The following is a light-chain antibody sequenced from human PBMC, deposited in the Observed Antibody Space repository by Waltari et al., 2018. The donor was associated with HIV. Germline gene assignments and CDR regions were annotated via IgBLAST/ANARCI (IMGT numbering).Light chain of an antibody. CDR2: END. Sequence: QSLLTQPPSVSAAPGQQVTISCSGNTSNIAKNFVSWYRHAPGSAPKLLIFENDHRAAGMPVRFAASTVGASAALTITALQGDDEADYYCQTWDSGLNAIVFGAGTKLTVL. CDR1: TSNIAKNF. V-gene: IGLV1-51*01. J-gene: IGLJ2*01. CDR3: QTWDSGLNAIV.